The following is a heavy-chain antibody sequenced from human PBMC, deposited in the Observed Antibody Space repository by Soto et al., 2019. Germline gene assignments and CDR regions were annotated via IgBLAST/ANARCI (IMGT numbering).Heavy chain of an antibody. D-gene: IGHD2-15*01. CDR2: ISAYNGNT. V-gene: IGHV1-18*04. CDR1: GYTVTPYG. J-gene: IGHJ4*02. CDR3: ARAHCSGGSCSSSIDY. Sequence: ATSKVSCKPSGYTVTPYGISWVRQAPGHWREWMGWISAYNGNTNYAQNLQGRVTMTTDTSTSTAYMELRSLRSDDTAVYYCARAHCSGGSCSSSIDYWGQGTLVTVSS.